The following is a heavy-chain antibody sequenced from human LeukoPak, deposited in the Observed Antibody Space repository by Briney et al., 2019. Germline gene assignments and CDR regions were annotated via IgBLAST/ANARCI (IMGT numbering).Heavy chain of an antibody. CDR3: ARDNAYYDYVWGSYYDAFDI. Sequence: GGSLRLSCAASGFTFISHSMNWVRQAPGKGLEWVSSISGVSSYKYHADSVKGRFTISRDNAKNSLYLQMSSLRAEDTAVYYCARDNAYYDYVWGSYYDAFDIWGQGTMVTVSS. V-gene: IGHV3-21*01. J-gene: IGHJ3*02. CDR2: ISGVSSYK. CDR1: GFTFISHS. D-gene: IGHD3-16*01.